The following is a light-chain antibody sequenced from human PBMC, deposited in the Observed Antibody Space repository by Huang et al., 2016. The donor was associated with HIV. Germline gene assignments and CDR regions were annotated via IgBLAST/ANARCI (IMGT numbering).Light chain of an antibody. CDR2: GAS. Sequence: EIVMTQSPATLSVSPGERATLSCRASHSVSSNLAWYQQKPGQAPRLLICGASTRAPAIPAGFSGSGSGTEFTLTISSLQSEDFAVYYCQQYNNWPRTFGQGTKVEIK. CDR1: HSVSSN. V-gene: IGKV3-15*01. J-gene: IGKJ1*01. CDR3: QQYNNWPRT.